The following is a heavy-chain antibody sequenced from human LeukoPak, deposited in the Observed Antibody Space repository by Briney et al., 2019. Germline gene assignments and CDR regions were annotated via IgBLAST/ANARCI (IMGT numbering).Heavy chain of an antibody. Sequence: SETLSLTCAVYGGSFSDYYRTWIRQPPGKGLEWIGDINHSGSANYNPSLKSRVTISVDRSRNQFYLRLSPVTVADTALYYCARERASNNYNNWLDPWGQGTLVTVSS. CDR2: INHSGSA. J-gene: IGHJ5*02. CDR3: ARERASNNYNNWLDP. D-gene: IGHD4-11*01. CDR1: GGSFSDYY. V-gene: IGHV4-34*01.